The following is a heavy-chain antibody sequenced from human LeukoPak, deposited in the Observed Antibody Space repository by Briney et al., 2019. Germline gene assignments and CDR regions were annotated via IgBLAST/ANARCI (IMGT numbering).Heavy chain of an antibody. CDR3: ARQQGDYDFWSRPYYIDY. CDR1: GGSISSYY. CDR2: IYYSGST. V-gene: IGHV4-59*08. D-gene: IGHD3-3*01. Sequence: SETLSLTCTVSGGSISSYYWSWIRQPPVKGLEWIGYIYYSGSTNYNPSLKSRVTISVDTSKNQFSLKLSSVTAAGTAVYYCARQQGDYDFWSRPYYIDYWGQGTLVTVSS. J-gene: IGHJ4*02.